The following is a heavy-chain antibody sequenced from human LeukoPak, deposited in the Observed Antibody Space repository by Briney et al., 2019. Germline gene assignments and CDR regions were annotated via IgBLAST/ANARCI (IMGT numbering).Heavy chain of an antibody. J-gene: IGHJ4*02. CDR2: INPNSGGT. Sequence: ASFKVACQASGYTFTGDYMHMVRQAPGQRLEWMGWINPNSGGTNYAQKFQGRVTMTRDTSISTAYMELSRLRSDDTAVYYCATGYSSSWYYFDYWGQGTLVTVSS. V-gene: IGHV1-2*02. D-gene: IGHD6-13*01. CDR1: GYTFTGDY. CDR3: ATGYSSSWYYFDY.